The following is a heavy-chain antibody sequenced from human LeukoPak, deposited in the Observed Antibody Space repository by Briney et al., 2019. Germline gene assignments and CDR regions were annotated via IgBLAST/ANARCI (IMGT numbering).Heavy chain of an antibody. D-gene: IGHD2-15*01. CDR3: ARIVVVAATSPYYYYYDMDV. J-gene: IGHJ6*02. CDR1: GGSFSGYY. CDR2: INHSGST. Sequence: SETLSLTCAVYGGSFSGYYWSWIRQPPGKGLEWIGEINHSGSTNYNPSLKSRVTISVDTSKNQFSLKLSPVTAADTAVYYCARIVVVAATSPYYYYYDMDVWGQGTTVTVSS. V-gene: IGHV4-34*01.